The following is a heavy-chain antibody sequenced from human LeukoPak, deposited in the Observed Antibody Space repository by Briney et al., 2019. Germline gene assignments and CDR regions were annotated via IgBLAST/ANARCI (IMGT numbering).Heavy chain of an antibody. J-gene: IGHJ6*03. CDR3: ARGTWATLYYYYMDV. V-gene: IGHV3-74*01. CDR2: INSDGSST. CDR1: GFTFSSYW. Sequence: GGSPRLSCAASGFTFSSYWMHWVRQAPGKGLVWVSRINSDGSSTSYADSVKGRFTISRDNAKNTLYLQMNSLRAEDTAVYYCARGTWATLYYYYMDVWGKGTTVTVSS. D-gene: IGHD5-24*01.